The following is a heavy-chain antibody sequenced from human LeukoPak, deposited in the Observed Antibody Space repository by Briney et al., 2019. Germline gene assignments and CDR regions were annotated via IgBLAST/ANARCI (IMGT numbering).Heavy chain of an antibody. J-gene: IGHJ6*03. CDR3: AKDRCSNGVGCYYYYMDV. CDR2: ISGSGGST. CDR1: GFTFSSYG. V-gene: IGHV3-23*01. Sequence: GGSLRLSCAASGFTFSSYGMSWVRQAPGKGLEWVSAISGSGGSTYYADSVKGRFSISRDSSKNILYLQMNSLRAEDTAVYYCAKDRCSNGVGCYYYYMDVWGKGTTVTISS. D-gene: IGHD2-8*01.